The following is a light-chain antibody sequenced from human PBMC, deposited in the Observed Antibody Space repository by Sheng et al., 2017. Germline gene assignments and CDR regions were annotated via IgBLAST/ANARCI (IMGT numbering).Light chain of an antibody. V-gene: IGKV1-33*01. Sequence: DIQMTQSPSSLSASVGDRVTITCQASQDISNYLNWYQQKPGKAPKLLIYDASNLETGVPSRFSGSGSGTDFTFTISSLQPEDIATYYCQQYDNVFTFGLGPSGYQT. CDR3: QQYDNVFT. J-gene: IGKJ3*01. CDR2: DAS. CDR1: QDISNY.